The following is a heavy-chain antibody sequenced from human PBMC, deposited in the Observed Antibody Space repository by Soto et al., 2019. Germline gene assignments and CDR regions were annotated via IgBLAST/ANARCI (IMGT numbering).Heavy chain of an antibody. CDR1: GYTFTSYG. CDR3: ARDPGDSYGYFVFSNYGGMDV. Sequence: GASVKVSCKASGYTFTSYGISWVRQAPGQGLEWMGWISAYNGNTNYAQKLQGRVTLTTDTSTSTAYMELRSLRSDDTAVYYCARDPGDSYGYFVFSNYGGMDVGGQGTTVNVSS. CDR2: ISAYNGNT. D-gene: IGHD5-18*01. J-gene: IGHJ6*02. V-gene: IGHV1-18*04.